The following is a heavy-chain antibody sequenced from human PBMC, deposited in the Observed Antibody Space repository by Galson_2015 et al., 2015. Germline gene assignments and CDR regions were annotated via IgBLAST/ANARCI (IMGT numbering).Heavy chain of an antibody. CDR3: ARSLVGKNFFDF. D-gene: IGHD1-26*01. Sequence: SLRLSCAPSGFTFSSHTMSWVRQALGEGLEWVSVVSGGGGPTYYADSVKGRFTVSRDNSKNTLYLQMNSLRAEDTAVYYCARSLVGKNFFDFWGQGTLVTVSS. CDR1: GFTFSSHT. J-gene: IGHJ4*02. V-gene: IGHV3-23*01. CDR2: VSGGGGPT.